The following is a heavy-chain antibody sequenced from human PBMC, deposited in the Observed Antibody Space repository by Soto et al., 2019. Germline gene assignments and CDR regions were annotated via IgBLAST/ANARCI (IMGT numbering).Heavy chain of an antibody. CDR3: AKDRVTMIVLVASSGVDP. CDR2: ISGSGVST. D-gene: IGHD3-22*01. V-gene: IGHV3-23*01. J-gene: IGHJ5*02. Sequence: LRLSCAASGFTFSSYAMSWVRQAPGKGLEWVSAISGSGVSTYYADSVKGRSTISRDNSKNTLYLQMNSLRAEDTAVYYCAKDRVTMIVLVASSGVDPWGQGTLVTVSS. CDR1: GFTFSSYA.